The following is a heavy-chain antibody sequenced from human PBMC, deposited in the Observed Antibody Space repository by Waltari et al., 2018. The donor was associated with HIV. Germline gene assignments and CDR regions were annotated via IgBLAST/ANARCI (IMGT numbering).Heavy chain of an antibody. Sequence: QVPLVQSGAEVKKPGASVKVSCKVSGYTLSELSMHWVRQAPGKGLEWMGVFGPEQGKTSSAQDFQGRVTMYVVAATDTAYIELSMLRSEDTAVYYCTTEGLYCIGGTCYSRFDPWGQGTLVTVSS. D-gene: IGHD2-15*01. CDR2: FGPEQGKT. J-gene: IGHJ5*02. CDR1: GYTLSELS. CDR3: TTEGLYCIGGTCYSRFDP. V-gene: IGHV1-24*01.